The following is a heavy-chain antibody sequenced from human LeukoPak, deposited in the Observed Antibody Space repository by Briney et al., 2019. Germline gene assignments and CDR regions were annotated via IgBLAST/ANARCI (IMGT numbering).Heavy chain of an antibody. Sequence: SETLSLTCTVSGGSISSYYWSWIRQPPGKGLEWMGYIYYSGSTNYNPSLKSRVTISVDTSKNQFSLKLSSVTAADAAVYYCATGGGPSGMDVWGQGTTVTVSS. CDR3: ATGGGPSGMDV. CDR1: GGSISSYY. CDR2: IYYSGST. D-gene: IGHD3-16*01. J-gene: IGHJ6*02. V-gene: IGHV4-59*12.